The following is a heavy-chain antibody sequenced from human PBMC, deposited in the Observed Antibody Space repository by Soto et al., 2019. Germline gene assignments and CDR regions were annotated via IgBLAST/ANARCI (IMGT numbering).Heavy chain of an antibody. CDR2: TYYRSKWYN. D-gene: IGHD6-6*01. V-gene: IGHV6-1*01. Sequence: PSQTLSLTCAISGDSVSSNSASWNWIRQSPSRGLEWLGRTYYRSKWYNDYAVSVKSRITINPDTSKNQFSLQLNSVTPEDTAVYYCARDPLAARFSVYGMDVWGRGTTVTVS. CDR3: ARDPLAARFSVYGMDV. J-gene: IGHJ6*02. CDR1: GDSVSSNSAS.